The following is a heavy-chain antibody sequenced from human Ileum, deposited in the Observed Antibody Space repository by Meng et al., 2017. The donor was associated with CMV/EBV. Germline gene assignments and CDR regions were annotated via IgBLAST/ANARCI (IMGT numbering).Heavy chain of an antibody. Sequence: QVQLQESGPGLAKTSETPFLIWSVSGDSITTGNSYWSWIRQAPGKDMEWIGYIYNSGKTDCNPSLKSRVTISIDTSKNQFSHKLTSVTAADTAVYYCARGRVAQDYWGQGTLVTVSS. CDR3: ARGRVAQDY. V-gene: IGHV4-30-4*01. CDR1: GDSITTGNSY. J-gene: IGHJ4*02. CDR2: IYNSGKT.